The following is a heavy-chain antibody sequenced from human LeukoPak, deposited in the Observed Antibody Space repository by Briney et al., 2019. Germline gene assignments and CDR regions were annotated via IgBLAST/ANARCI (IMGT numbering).Heavy chain of an antibody. J-gene: IGHJ3*02. CDR3: ARSRSGYSYDHAAFEI. CDR1: GGSISTYY. D-gene: IGHD5-18*01. CDR2: IDYRGST. V-gene: IGHV4-59*01. Sequence: SETLSLTCTVSGGSISTYYWSWTRQPPGKGLEWIAYIDYRGSTTYNPSLRSRVTISVDTSRNQFSLKLSSVTAADTAVYYCARSRSGYSYDHAAFEIWGQGTVVTVSS.